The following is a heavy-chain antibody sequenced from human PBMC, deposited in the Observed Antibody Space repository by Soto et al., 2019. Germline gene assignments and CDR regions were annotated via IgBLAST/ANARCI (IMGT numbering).Heavy chain of an antibody. D-gene: IGHD2-2*01. CDR3: ASQRQLLSPFDY. CDR2: IIPIFGTA. J-gene: IGHJ4*02. CDR1: GGTFSSYA. V-gene: IGHV1-69*12. Sequence: QVQLVQSGAEVKKPGSSVKVSCKASGGTFSSYAISWVRQAPGQGLAWMGGIIPIFGTANYAQKFQGRVTITADESTSTAYMELSSLRAEDTAVYYCASQRQLLSPFDYWGQGTLVTVSS.